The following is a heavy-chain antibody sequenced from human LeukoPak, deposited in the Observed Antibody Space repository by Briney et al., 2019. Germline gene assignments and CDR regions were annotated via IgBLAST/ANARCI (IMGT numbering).Heavy chain of an antibody. V-gene: IGHV3-33*01. CDR3: ARGQILTGYPGNWFDP. J-gene: IGHJ5*02. CDR1: GFTFSSYG. CDR2: IWYDGSNK. Sequence: PGGSLRLSCAASGFTFSSYGMHWVRQAPGKGLEWVAVIWYDGSNKYYADSVKGRFTISRDNSKNTLYLQMNSLRAEDTAVYYCARGQILTGYPGNWFDPWGQGTLGTVSS. D-gene: IGHD3-9*01.